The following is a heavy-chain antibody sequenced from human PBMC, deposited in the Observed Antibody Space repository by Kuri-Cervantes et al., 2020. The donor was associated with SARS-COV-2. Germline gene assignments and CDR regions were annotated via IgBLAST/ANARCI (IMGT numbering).Heavy chain of an antibody. CDR2: IIPILGTA. CDR3: ARDAGIFGVVTRNDAFDI. D-gene: IGHD3-3*01. V-gene: IGHV1-69*04. CDR1: GGTFSSYA. Sequence: SVKVSCKASGGTFSSYAISWVRQAPGQGLEWMGRIIPILGTANYAQKFQGRVTITADKSTGTAYMELSSLRSEDTAVYYCARDAGIFGVVTRNDAFDIWGQGTMVTVSS. J-gene: IGHJ3*02.